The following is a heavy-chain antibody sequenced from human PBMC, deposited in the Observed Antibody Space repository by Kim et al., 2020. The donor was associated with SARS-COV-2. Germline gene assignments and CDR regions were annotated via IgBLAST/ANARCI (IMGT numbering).Heavy chain of an antibody. D-gene: IGHD3-3*01. Sequence: SETLSLTCTVSGGSISSYYWSWIRQPPGKGLEWIGYIYYSGSTNYNPSLKSRVIISVDTSKNQFSLKLSSVTAADTAVYYCARHGTYYDFWSGYYRANWFDPWGQGTLVTVSS. J-gene: IGHJ5*02. V-gene: IGHV4-59*08. CDR1: GGSISSYY. CDR3: ARHGTYYDFWSGYYRANWFDP. CDR2: IYYSGST.